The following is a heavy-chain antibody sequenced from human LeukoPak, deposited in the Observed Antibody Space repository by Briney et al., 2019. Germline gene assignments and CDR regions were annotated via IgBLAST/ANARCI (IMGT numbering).Heavy chain of an antibody. CDR2: INPNSGGT. J-gene: IGHJ4*02. CDR1: GYTFSVYY. V-gene: IGHV1-2*02. CDR3: ARVGRAFTARSSFFDY. Sequence: ASVKVSCKASGYTFSVYYMHWVRQAPGQGPEWMGWINPNSGGTNYAQKFQGRVTMTRDTSISTAYMELIRLRSADTAVYYCARVGRAFTARSSFFDYWGQGTLVTVSS. D-gene: IGHD6-6*01.